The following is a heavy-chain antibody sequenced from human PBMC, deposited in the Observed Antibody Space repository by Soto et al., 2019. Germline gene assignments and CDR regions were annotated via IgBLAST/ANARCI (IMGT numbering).Heavy chain of an antibody. CDR1: GITVSSYY. V-gene: IGHV3-53*01. CDR2: IYAGTIT. J-gene: IGHJ4*02. CDR3: ARIPYDNSGTIFDY. D-gene: IGHD3-22*01. Sequence: PGGSLRLSCAVSGITVSSYYMIWVRQAAGKGLEWVSVIYAGTITYYADSVKGRFTIYRDNSKNTLNLEMNSLRVEDTAVYYCARIPYDNSGTIFDYWGQGTLVTVSS.